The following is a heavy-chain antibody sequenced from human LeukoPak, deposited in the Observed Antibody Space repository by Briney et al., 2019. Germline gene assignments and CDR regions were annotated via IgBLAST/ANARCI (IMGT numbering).Heavy chain of an antibody. J-gene: IGHJ3*02. CDR2: MNPNSGNT. D-gene: IGHD2-8*02. CDR1: GYTFNNYD. V-gene: IGHV1-8*01. CDR3: ARSLLVVPDASGEHDAFDM. Sequence: ASVKVSCKASGYTFNNYDINWVRQAPGQGLEWMGWMNPNSGNTGYAQKFQGRFTLTRETFISTAYMELSSLRSDDTAVYYCARSLLVVPDASGEHDAFDMWGQGTMVTVSS.